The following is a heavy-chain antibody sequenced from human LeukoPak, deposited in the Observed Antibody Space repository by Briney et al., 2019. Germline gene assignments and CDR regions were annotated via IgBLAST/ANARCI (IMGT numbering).Heavy chain of an antibody. V-gene: IGHV4-4*02. CDR2: IYYSGSA. Sequence: SGTLSLTCAVSGGSISSSNWWSWVRQPPGKGLEWIGYIYYSGSANYNPSLKSRVILSVDMSKNQFSLKLSSVTAADTAVYYCARDRRGHYDSSGYFDYWGQGTLVTVSS. D-gene: IGHD3-22*01. CDR1: GGSISSSNW. CDR3: ARDRRGHYDSSGYFDY. J-gene: IGHJ4*02.